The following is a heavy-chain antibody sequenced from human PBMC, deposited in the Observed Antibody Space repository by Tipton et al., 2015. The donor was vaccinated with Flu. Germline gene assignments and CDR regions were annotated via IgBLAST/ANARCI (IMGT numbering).Heavy chain of an antibody. V-gene: IGHV3-66*01. D-gene: IGHD4-11*01. CDR1: GFTVSSNY. CDR2: FYTGGST. CDR3: ARDRRYSNYYGMDV. J-gene: IGHJ6*02. Sequence: SLRLSCAASGFTVSSNYMSWVRQPPGRGLEWSSVFYTGGSTYYADSVKGRFTISRDNSKNTLYLQMNSLRAEATAVYYCARDRRYSNYYGMDVWGQGTTVTVSS.